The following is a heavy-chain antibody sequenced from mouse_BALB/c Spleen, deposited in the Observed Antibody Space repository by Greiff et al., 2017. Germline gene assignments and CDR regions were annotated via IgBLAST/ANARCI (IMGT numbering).Heavy chain of an antibody. Sequence: QVQLQQSGAELAKPGASVKMSCKASGYTFTSYWMHWVKQRPGQGLEWIGYINPSTGYTEYNQKFKDKATLTADKSSSTAYMQLSSLTSEDSAVYYCARVYYYGSSPLPMDYWGQGTSVTVSS. CDR2: INPSTGYT. CDR1: GYTFTSYW. CDR3: ARVYYYGSSPLPMDY. J-gene: IGHJ4*01. V-gene: IGHV1-7*01. D-gene: IGHD1-1*01.